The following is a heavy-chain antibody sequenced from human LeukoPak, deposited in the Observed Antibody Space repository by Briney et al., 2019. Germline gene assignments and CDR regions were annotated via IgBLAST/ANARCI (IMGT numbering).Heavy chain of an antibody. V-gene: IGHV3-9*03. CDR3: AKARAEWLSDAFDI. CDR1: GFTFDDYA. J-gene: IGHJ3*02. CDR2: ISWNSGSI. Sequence: GGSLRLSCAASGFTFDDYAMHWFRQAPGKGLEWVSGISWNSGSIGYADSVKSRFTLTPDNAKNSLYLQMTRLRAKDMALYYCAKARAEWLSDAFDIWGQGTMVTVSS. D-gene: IGHD3-3*01.